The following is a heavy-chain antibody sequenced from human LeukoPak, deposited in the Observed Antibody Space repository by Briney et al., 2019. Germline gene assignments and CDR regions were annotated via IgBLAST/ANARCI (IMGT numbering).Heavy chain of an antibody. J-gene: IGHJ4*02. CDR3: ARDKLVGATRIDY. Sequence: GGSLRLSCAASGFTFDDYGLSWVRQVPGKGLEWVSGLNWNGASTGYADSVKGRFTISRDNAKNSLYLQMNSLRDEDTAVYYCARDKLVGATRIDYWGQGTLVTVSS. D-gene: IGHD1-26*01. CDR2: LNWNGAST. CDR1: GFTFDDYG. V-gene: IGHV3-20*04.